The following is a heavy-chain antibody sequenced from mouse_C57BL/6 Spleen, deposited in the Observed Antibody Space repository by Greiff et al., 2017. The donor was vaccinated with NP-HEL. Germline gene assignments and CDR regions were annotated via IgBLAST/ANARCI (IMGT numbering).Heavy chain of an antibody. CDR1: GYTFTSYW. CDR3: ITSTGYVDY. V-gene: IGHV1-59*01. J-gene: IGHJ2*01. Sequence: QVQLQQPGAELVRPGTSVKLSCKASGYTFTSYWMHWVKQRPGQGLEWIGVIDPSDSYTNYNQKFKGKATLTVDTSSSTAYMQLSSLTSEDSAVYYCITSTGYVDYWGQGTTLTVSS. CDR2: IDPSDSYT. D-gene: IGHD2-13*01.